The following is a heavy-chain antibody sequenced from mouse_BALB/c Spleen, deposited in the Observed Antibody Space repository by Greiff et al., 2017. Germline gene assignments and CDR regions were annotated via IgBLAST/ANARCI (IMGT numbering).Heavy chain of an antibody. J-gene: IGHJ3*01. V-gene: IGHV8-12*01. CDR1: GFSLSTSGMG. Sequence: VMLVESGPGILQPSQTLSLTCSFSGFSLSTSGMGVSWIRQPSGKGLEWLAHIYWDDDKRYNPSLKSRLTISKDTSRNQVFLKITSVDTADTATYYCARRITTATWFAYWGQGTLVTVSA. CDR3: ARRITTATWFAY. D-gene: IGHD1-2*01. CDR2: IYWDDDK.